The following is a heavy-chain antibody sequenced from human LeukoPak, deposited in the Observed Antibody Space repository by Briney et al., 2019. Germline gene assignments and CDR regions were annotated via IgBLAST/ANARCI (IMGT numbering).Heavy chain of an antibody. J-gene: IGHJ4*02. CDR1: GYTFTSYY. Sequence: WASVKVSCRASGYTFTSYYMHWVRQAPGQGLEWMGIINPSGGSTSYAQKFQGRVTMTRDTSTSTVYMELSSLRSEDTAVYYCARGAIVVVPAATPIDYWGQGTLVTVSS. D-gene: IGHD2-2*01. CDR3: ARGAIVVVPAATPIDY. V-gene: IGHV1-46*01. CDR2: INPSGGST.